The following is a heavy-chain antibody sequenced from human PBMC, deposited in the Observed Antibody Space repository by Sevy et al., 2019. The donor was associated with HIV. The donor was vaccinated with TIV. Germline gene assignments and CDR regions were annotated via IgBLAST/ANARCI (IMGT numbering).Heavy chain of an antibody. CDR3: AKDLRNYYYYGMDV. Sequence: GGSLRLSCAASGFTFSSYAMSWVRQAPGKGLEWVSAISGSGGSTYYADSVKGRFTISRDNSKNTLYLQMNGLRAEDTAVYYCAKDLRNYYYYGMDVWGQGTTVTVSS. V-gene: IGHV3-23*01. J-gene: IGHJ6*02. CDR2: ISGSGGST. CDR1: GFTFSSYA.